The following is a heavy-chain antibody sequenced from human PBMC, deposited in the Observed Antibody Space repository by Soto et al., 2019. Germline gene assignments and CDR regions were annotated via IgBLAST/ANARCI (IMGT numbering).Heavy chain of an antibody. V-gene: IGHV1-8*01. CDR3: ARRGLNSSATFRYHYYGMDV. D-gene: IGHD6-6*01. CDR1: GYTFTSDD. CDR2: MNPNSGNT. J-gene: IGHJ6*02. Sequence: QVQLVQSGAEVKKPGASVKVSCKASGYTFTSDDINWVRQATGQGLEWMGWMNPNSGNTGYAQKFQGRVTMIRNTTISTAYMELSSLRSEDTAVYYCARRGLNSSATFRYHYYGMDVWGQGTTVTVSS.